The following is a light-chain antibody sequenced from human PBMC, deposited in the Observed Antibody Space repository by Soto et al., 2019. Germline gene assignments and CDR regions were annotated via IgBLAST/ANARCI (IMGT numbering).Light chain of an antibody. CDR3: QQYDNIPLT. CDR2: DAS. Sequence: DIQMTQSPSSLSASVEDRVIITCRASQSISNHLNWYQQKPGKAPKLLIYDASNLQAGVPSRFSGGGSGTDFTFTISSLQPEDVATYYCQQYDNIPLTFGGGTKVDIK. V-gene: IGKV1-33*01. J-gene: IGKJ4*01. CDR1: QSISNH.